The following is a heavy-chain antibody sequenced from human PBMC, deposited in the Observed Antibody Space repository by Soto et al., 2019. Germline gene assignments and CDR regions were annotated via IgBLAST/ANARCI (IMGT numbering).Heavy chain of an antibody. CDR1: DFTLVVYG. D-gene: IGHD2-15*01. J-gene: IGHJ6*02. CDR2: ISSSGSTI. Sequence: SGGPRSLSVAAFDFTLVVYGINWVRQAPGKGLEWVSYISSSGSTIYYADSVKGRFTMSSDNAKNSLYLQMKSLRAEDTAVYYCARGGVAPDRLYYGMDVWGQGTTVTVSS. CDR3: ARGGVAPDRLYYGMDV. V-gene: IGHV3-48*03.